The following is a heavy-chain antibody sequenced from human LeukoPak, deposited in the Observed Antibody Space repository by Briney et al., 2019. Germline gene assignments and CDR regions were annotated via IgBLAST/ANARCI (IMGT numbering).Heavy chain of an antibody. CDR3: ARDRRYFDWFPGGY. D-gene: IGHD3-9*01. Sequence: ASVKVSCKASGYTFTSYGISWVRQAPGQGLEWMGWISAYNGNTNYAQKLQGRVTMTTDTSTSTAYMELRSLRSDDTAVYYCARDRRYFDWFPGGYWGQGTLVTVSS. J-gene: IGHJ4*02. CDR1: GYTFTSYG. V-gene: IGHV1-18*01. CDR2: ISAYNGNT.